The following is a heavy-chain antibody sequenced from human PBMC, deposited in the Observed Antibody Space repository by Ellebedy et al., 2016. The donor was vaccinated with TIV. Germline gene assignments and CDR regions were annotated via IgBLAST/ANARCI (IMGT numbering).Heavy chain of an antibody. CDR3: ASSGGDYSDSSGYFYR. CDR1: GGSISSSNW. J-gene: IGHJ4*02. D-gene: IGHD3-22*01. CDR2: IYHSGST. Sequence: SETLSLTCAVSGGSISSSNWWSWVRQPLGKGLEWIGEIYHSGSTNYNPSLKSRVTMSVDKSRNHFSLRLTSVTAADTAVYYCASSGGDYSDSSGYFYRWGQGTLVTVSS. V-gene: IGHV4-4*02.